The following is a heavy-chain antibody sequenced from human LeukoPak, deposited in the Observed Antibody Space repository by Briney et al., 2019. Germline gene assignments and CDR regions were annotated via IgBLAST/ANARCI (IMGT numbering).Heavy chain of an antibody. V-gene: IGHV3-23*01. Sequence: GGSLRLSCAAPGFTFSSYAMSWVRQAPGKGLEWVSAISGSGGSTYYADSVKGRFTISRDNSKNTLYLQMNSLRAEDTAVYYCAKGDSDYYDSSGDFDYWGQGTLVTVSS. J-gene: IGHJ4*02. D-gene: IGHD3-22*01. CDR3: AKGDSDYYDSSGDFDY. CDR1: GFTFSSYA. CDR2: ISGSGGST.